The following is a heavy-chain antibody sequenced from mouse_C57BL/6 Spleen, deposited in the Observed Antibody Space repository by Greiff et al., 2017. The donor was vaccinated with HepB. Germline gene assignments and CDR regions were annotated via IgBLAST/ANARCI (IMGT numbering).Heavy chain of an antibody. Sequence: EVKLVESGGDLGKPGGSLKLSCAASGFTFSSYGMSWVRQTPDKRLEWVATISSGGSYTYYPDSVKGRFTISRDNAKNTLYLQMSSLKSEDTAMYYCARQEITTVVASDYWGQGTTLTVSS. V-gene: IGHV5-6*01. D-gene: IGHD1-1*01. CDR2: ISSGGSYT. CDR3: ARQEITTVVASDY. CDR1: GFTFSSYG. J-gene: IGHJ2*01.